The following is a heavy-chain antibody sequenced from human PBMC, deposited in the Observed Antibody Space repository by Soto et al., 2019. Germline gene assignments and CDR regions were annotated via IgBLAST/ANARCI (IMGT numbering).Heavy chain of an antibody. Sequence: GGSLRLSCAASGFTVSSNYMSWVRQAPGKGLEWVSVIYSGGSTYYADSVKGRFTISRDNSKNTLYLQMNSLRAEDMDVYYCAWAVHSKGPITINAFDIWGQGTMVTVSS. CDR1: GFTVSSNY. J-gene: IGHJ3*02. CDR3: AWAVHSKGPITINAFDI. CDR2: IYSGGST. D-gene: IGHD2-2*01. V-gene: IGHV3-66*01.